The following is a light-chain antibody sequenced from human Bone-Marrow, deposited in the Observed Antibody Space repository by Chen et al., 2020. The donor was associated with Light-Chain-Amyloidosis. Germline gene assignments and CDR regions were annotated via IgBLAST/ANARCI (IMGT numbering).Light chain of an antibody. CDR1: SSDVGGYNY. CDR2: EVI. CDR3: SSYTSTSTLVV. V-gene: IGLV2-14*01. J-gene: IGLJ2*01. Sequence: QSAPTQPPSVSGSPGQSITISCTGTSSDVGGYNYVSWYQHHPGKAPKLMIYEVITRPSGVSNRFSASKSGNTASLTISGLQAEDEAEYYCSSYTSTSTLVVFGGGTKLTVL.